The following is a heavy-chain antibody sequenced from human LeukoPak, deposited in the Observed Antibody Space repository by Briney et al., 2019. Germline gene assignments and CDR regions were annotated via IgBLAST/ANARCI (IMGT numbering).Heavy chain of an antibody. Sequence: AGGSLRLSCAISGFTFNNYGMSWVRQAPGVGLEWVSAIADGGETTYYADSVKGRFTISRDYSKNTLYLQMNSVRAEDTAVYYCARKAARTSGYDYWGQGILVTVSS. D-gene: IGHD3-22*01. CDR2: IADGGETT. J-gene: IGHJ4*02. V-gene: IGHV3-23*01. CDR1: GFTFNNYG. CDR3: ARKAARTSGYDY.